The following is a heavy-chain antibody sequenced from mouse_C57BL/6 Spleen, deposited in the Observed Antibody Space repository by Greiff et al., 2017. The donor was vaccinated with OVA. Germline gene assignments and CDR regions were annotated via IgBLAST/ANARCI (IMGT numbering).Heavy chain of an antibody. CDR3: ARAPYDYDGDYFDY. CDR1: GFTFSDYY. Sequence: EVMLVESEGGLVQPGSSMKLSCTASGFTFSDYYMAWVRQVPEKGLEWVANINYDGSSTYYLDSLKSRFIISRDNAKNILYLQMSSLKSEDTATYYCARAPYDYDGDYFDYWGQGTTLTVSS. CDR2: INYDGSST. V-gene: IGHV5-16*01. J-gene: IGHJ2*01. D-gene: IGHD2-4*01.